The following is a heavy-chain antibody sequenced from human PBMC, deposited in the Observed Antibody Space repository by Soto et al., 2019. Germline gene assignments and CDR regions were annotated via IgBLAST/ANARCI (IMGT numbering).Heavy chain of an antibody. V-gene: IGHV3-73*01. CDR2: ILSKAGNYET. D-gene: IGHD3-10*01. Sequence: EVQLVESGGGLVQPGGSLKLSCAASGFIFSGSAVHWVRQASGKGLEWVGRILSKAGNYETAYPASMKGRFTISRDDSENTAFLQMNSRKTEDTAVYYCIRGVSPYYYDYWGQGTLVAVSS. CDR1: GFIFSGSA. CDR3: IRGVSPYYYDY. J-gene: IGHJ4*02.